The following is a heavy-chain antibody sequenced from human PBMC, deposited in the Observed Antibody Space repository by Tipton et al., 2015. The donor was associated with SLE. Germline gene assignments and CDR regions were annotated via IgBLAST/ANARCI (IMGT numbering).Heavy chain of an antibody. CDR3: ARGAVLIQDNSWFDP. Sequence: TLSLTCTVSGGSISSYYWSWIRQPPGKGLEWIGYIYYSGSTNYNPSLKSRVTISVDTSKNQFPLKLSSVTAADTAVYYCARGAVLIQDNSWFDPWGQGTLVTVSS. CDR1: GGSISSYY. J-gene: IGHJ5*02. V-gene: IGHV4-59*01. D-gene: IGHD2-21*01. CDR2: IYYSGST.